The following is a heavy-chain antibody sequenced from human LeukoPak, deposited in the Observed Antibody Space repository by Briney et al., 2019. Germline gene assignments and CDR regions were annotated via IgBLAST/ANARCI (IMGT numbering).Heavy chain of an antibody. J-gene: IGHJ4*02. CDR3: ARAGEQIGYYFDC. CDR2: IIPIFGTA. D-gene: IGHD4-17*01. V-gene: IGHV1-69*05. Sequence: SVKVSCKASGGTFSSYAISWVRQAPGQGLEWMGGIIPIFGTANYAQKFQGGVTITTDESTSTAYMELSSLRSEDTAVYYCARAGEQIGYYFDCWGQGTLVTVSS. CDR1: GGTFSSYA.